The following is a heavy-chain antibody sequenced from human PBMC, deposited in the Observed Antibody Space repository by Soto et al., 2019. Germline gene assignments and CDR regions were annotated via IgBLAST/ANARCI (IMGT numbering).Heavy chain of an antibody. CDR3: ARDGTQSAWSFQDY. J-gene: IGHJ4*02. D-gene: IGHD6-19*01. CDR1: GGSISSGSAY. Sequence: QVQLQESGPGLVKPSQTLSLTCTVSGGSISSGSAYWSWLRQQPGKGLERIGYIYFSGSTYYNPSLKGRVKISVDTSKNQFYLRLTSVTAADTAVYYCARDGTQSAWSFQDYWGQGTLVTVSS. CDR2: IYFSGST. V-gene: IGHV4-31*03.